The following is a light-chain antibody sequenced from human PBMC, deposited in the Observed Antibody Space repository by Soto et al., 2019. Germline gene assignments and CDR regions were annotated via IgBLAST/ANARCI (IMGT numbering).Light chain of an antibody. CDR2: GAS. CDR1: QTVRTNN. V-gene: IGKV3-20*01. Sequence: EIVLTRSPGTLSVAPGGRATLSCRASQTVRTNNLAWYQQRPGQAPRLLIYGASSRATGIPDRFSGSGSGTDFTLTISSLEPEDFAVYYCQQYGTTPLTFGGGTKVDIK. J-gene: IGKJ4*01. CDR3: QQYGTTPLT.